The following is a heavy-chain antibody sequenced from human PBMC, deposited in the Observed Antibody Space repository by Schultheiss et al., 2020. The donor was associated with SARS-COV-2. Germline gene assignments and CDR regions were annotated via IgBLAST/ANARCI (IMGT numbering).Heavy chain of an antibody. Sequence: SETLSLTCSVYGGSFSGYYWSWIRQPPGKGLEWIGEINHSGSTNYNPSLKSRVTISVDTSKNQFSLKLSSVTAADTAVYYCARRPWYYYGMDVWGQGTTVTVSS. CDR1: GGSFSGYY. CDR3: ARRPWYYYGMDV. J-gene: IGHJ6*02. V-gene: IGHV4-34*01. CDR2: INHSGST.